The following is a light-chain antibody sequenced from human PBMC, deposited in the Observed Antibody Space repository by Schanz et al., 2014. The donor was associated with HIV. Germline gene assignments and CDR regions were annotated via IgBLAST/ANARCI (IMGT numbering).Light chain of an antibody. CDR1: QSVSSY. CDR3: QSFGGSWGT. Sequence: EIVMTQSPATLSVSPGERATLSCRASQSVSSYLAWYQQKPGQAPRLVIYATSTRAAGISDRFSGTGSGTDFTLTISRLEPDDFAMYYCQSFGGSWGTFGGGTKVEI. J-gene: IGKJ4*01. CDR2: ATS. V-gene: IGKV3-20*01.